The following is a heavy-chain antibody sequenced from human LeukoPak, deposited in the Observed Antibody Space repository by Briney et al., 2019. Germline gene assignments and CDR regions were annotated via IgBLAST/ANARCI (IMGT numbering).Heavy chain of an antibody. CDR3: ARVRRDSSSWYSRTYYFDY. Sequence: ASVKVSCKAFGYTFTSYGISWVRQAPGQGLEWMGWISAYNGNTNYAQKLQGRVTMPTDTSTSTAYMELRSLRSDDTAVYYCARVRRDSSSWYSRTYYFDYWGQGTLVTVSS. D-gene: IGHD6-13*01. CDR1: GYTFTSYG. V-gene: IGHV1-18*01. CDR2: ISAYNGNT. J-gene: IGHJ4*02.